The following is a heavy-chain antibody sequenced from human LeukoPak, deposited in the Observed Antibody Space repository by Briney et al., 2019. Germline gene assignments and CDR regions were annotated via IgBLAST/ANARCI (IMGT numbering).Heavy chain of an antibody. CDR3: AKDRSVYSYGYFDY. V-gene: IGHV3-30*18. CDR1: GCTFSSYG. J-gene: IGHJ4*02. Sequence: GGSLRLSCAASGCTFSSYGMHWVRQAPGKGLEWVAVISYDGSNKYYADSVKGRFTISRDNSKNTLYLQMNSLRAEDTAVYYCAKDRSVYSYGYFDYWGQGTLVTVSS. D-gene: IGHD5-18*01. CDR2: ISYDGSNK.